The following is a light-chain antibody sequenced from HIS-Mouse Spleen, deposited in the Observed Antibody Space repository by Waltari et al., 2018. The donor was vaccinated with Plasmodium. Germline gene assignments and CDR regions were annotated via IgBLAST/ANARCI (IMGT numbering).Light chain of an antibody. CDR3: QQRSNWPRVLT. CDR1: QSVSSY. V-gene: IGKV3-11*01. CDR2: DAS. Sequence: EIIWTQSPATLSLSHGERATPSCRASQSVSSYLAWYQQKPGQAPRLLIYDASNRATGIPARFSGSGSGTDFTLTISSLEPEDFAVYYCQQRSNWPRVLTFGGGTKVEIK. J-gene: IGKJ4*01.